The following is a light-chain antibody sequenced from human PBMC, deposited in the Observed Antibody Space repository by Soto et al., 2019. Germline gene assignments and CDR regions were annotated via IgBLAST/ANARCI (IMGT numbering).Light chain of an antibody. CDR1: QRVASD. Sequence: VLTQSPGTLSLSPGEGATLSCRASQRVASDLAWYLQKPGQPPRLLIYDASIRATGIPARFSGSGSGTEFTLTISSLQSEDFAVYYCQQYHKWPPYTFGQGTKVDIK. CDR3: QQYHKWPPYT. CDR2: DAS. J-gene: IGKJ2*01. V-gene: IGKV3-15*01.